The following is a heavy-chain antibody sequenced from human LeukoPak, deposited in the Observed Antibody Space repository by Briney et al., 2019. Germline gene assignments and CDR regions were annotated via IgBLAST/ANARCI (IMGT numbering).Heavy chain of an antibody. J-gene: IGHJ4*02. CDR1: GGTFSSYA. CDR2: IIPIFGTA. CDR3: AREDNYYGSGSISNYFDY. Sequence: ASVKVSCKASGGTFSSYAISWVRQAPGQGLEWMGGIIPIFGTANYAQKFQGRVTITADESTSTAYMELSSLRSGDTAVYYCAREDNYYGSGSISNYFDYWGQGTLVTVSS. V-gene: IGHV1-69*13. D-gene: IGHD3-10*01.